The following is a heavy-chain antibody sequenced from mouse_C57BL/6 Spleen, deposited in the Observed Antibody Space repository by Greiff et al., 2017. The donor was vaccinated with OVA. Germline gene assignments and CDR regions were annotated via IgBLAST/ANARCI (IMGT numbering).Heavy chain of an antibody. V-gene: IGHV10-3*01. Sequence: EVHLVESGGGLVQPKGSLKLSCAASGFTFNTYAMHWVRQAPGKGLEWVARIRSKSSNYATYYADSVKDRFTISRDDSQSMLYLQMNNLKTEDTAMYYCVRSKDYDDYYAMDYWGQGTSVTVSS. CDR2: IRSKSSNYAT. D-gene: IGHD2-4*01. CDR1: GFTFNTYA. CDR3: VRSKDYDDYYAMDY. J-gene: IGHJ4*01.